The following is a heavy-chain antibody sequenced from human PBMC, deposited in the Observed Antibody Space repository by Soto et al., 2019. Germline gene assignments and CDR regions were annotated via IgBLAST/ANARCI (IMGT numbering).Heavy chain of an antibody. CDR3: AKFSSSFVNPGDPFDF. V-gene: IGHV3-23*01. Sequence: GGSLRLSCETSGSTFSSHAMNWVRQAPGKGLEWVSGISAASDYTYYADSVKGRFTISRDNSKKTLSLQMNSLRAEDTALYYCAKFSSSFVNPGDPFDFRGQGSTVPVS. D-gene: IGHD3-10*01. CDR1: GSTFSSHA. J-gene: IGHJ3*01. CDR2: ISAASDYT.